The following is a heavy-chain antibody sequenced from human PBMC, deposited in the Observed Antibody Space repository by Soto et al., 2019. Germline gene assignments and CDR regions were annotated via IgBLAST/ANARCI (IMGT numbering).Heavy chain of an antibody. D-gene: IGHD2-2*01. CDR2: NDYSGYT. CDR3: ATSYCRSTNCPYYFDY. V-gene: IGHV4-31*03. CDR1: GGSIHSGGYY. Sequence: VQLQESGPGLVKPSQTLSLTCPVSGGSIHSGGYYWIWIRQHPVKGREWIGHNDYSGYTPYNPYLKSRLTVSVDSSKTQFSLRLTSVTAADAALYYCATSYCRSTNCPYYFDYWGQGTLVTVSS. J-gene: IGHJ4*02.